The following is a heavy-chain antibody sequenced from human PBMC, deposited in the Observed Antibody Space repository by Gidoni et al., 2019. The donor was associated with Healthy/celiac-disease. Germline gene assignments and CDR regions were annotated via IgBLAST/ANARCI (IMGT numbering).Heavy chain of an antibody. CDR1: GGSFSGYY. V-gene: IGHV4-34*01. CDR2: INHSGST. J-gene: IGHJ6*02. Sequence: QVQLQQWGAGLLKPSETLSLTCAVYGGSFSGYYWSWIRQPPGKGLEWIGEINHSGSTNYNPSLKSGVTRSVDTSKNQFSLKLSSVTAADTAVYYCARSGRYDYIWGSYRPYYYYGMDVWGQGTTVTVSS. D-gene: IGHD3-16*02. CDR3: ARSGRYDYIWGSYRPYYYYGMDV.